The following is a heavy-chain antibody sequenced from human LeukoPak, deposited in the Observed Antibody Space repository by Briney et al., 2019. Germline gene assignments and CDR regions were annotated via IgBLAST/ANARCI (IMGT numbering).Heavy chain of an antibody. D-gene: IGHD6-13*01. CDR1: GGSISSYY. V-gene: IGHV4-59*01. CDR2: VYYTGST. J-gene: IGHJ3*01. CDR3: ARISSSNWYNERGAFDV. Sequence: PSETLSLTCTVSGGSISSYYWSWVRQPPGKGLEWIGFVYYTGSTNYSPSLKSRVTISVDASKNQFSLKLRSVTAADTAVYYCARISSSNWYNERGAFDVWGQGTMVTVSS.